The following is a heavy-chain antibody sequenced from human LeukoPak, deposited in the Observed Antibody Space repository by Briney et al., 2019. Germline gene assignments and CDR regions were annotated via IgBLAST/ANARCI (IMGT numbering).Heavy chain of an antibody. Sequence: PGGSLRLSCAASGFTFNNYAMNWVRQAPGKGLQWVAVISYDGTKKYYADSLKGRFTISRDNSKNTLYLRMNSLRTEDTAVYYCAIGDGLGELSSSFDHWGQGTLVTVSS. CDR1: GFTFNNYA. J-gene: IGHJ4*02. CDR2: ISYDGTKK. D-gene: IGHD3-16*02. V-gene: IGHV3-30*07. CDR3: AIGDGLGELSSSFDH.